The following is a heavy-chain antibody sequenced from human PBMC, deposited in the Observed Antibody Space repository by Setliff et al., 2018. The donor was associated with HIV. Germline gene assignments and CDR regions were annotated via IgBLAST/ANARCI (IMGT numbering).Heavy chain of an antibody. Sequence: ASVKVSCKASGYNFTSNGISWVRQAPGQGLEWMGRISASKGNTKYTQDFQGRVTMTTDTSTSTAYMELRSLRSDDTAVYYCARGPPIVVVPAALLTFDYWGQGTLVTVSS. CDR2: ISASKGNT. D-gene: IGHD2-2*01. CDR3: ARGPPIVVVPAALLTFDY. CDR1: GYNFTSNG. V-gene: IGHV1-18*01. J-gene: IGHJ4*02.